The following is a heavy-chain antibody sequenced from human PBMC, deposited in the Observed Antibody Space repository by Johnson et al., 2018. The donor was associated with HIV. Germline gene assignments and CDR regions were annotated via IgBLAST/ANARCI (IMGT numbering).Heavy chain of an antibody. J-gene: IGHJ3*02. V-gene: IGHV3-11*04. D-gene: IGHD2-8*02. CDR1: EFILSDYY. Sequence: QVQLVESGGDLVKPGGSLRLSCGASEFILSDYYISWVRQAPEKGLEWISYISSSGGTIFYADSVKGRFTISRDIAKNSLYLQMNSLRAEDTAVYYCAKLHCAGGVCYTDAILYDAFDIWGQGTMVTVSS. CDR3: AKLHCAGGVCYTDAILYDAFDI. CDR2: ISSSGGTI.